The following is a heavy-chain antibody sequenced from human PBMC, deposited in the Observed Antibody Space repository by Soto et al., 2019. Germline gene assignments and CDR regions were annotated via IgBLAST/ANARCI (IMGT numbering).Heavy chain of an antibody. D-gene: IGHD2-21*02. CDR2: IIPILGIA. J-gene: IGHJ4*02. CDR3: ARDLAYFGGDCYPDY. Sequence: QVQLVQSGAEVKKPGSSVKVSCKASGGTFSSYTISWVRQAHGQGLEWMGRIIPILGIANYAQKFQGRVTITADKSTSTAYMELSSLRSEDTAVYYCARDLAYFGGDCYPDYWGQGTLVTVSS. V-gene: IGHV1-69*08. CDR1: GGTFSSYT.